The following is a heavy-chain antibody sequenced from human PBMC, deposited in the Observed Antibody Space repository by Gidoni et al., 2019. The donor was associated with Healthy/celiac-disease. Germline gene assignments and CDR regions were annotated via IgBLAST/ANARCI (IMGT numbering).Heavy chain of an antibody. V-gene: IGHV4-39*01. Sequence: QLQLQESGPGLVKPSETLSLTCTVSGGSISSSSYYWGWIRQPPGKGLEWIGSIYYSGSTYYNPSLKSRVTISVDTSKNQFSLKLSSVTAADTAVYYCARQGTSGWYNIYYFDYWGQGTLVTVSS. J-gene: IGHJ4*02. CDR3: ARQGTSGWYNIYYFDY. D-gene: IGHD6-19*01. CDR2: IYYSGST. CDR1: GGSISSSSYY.